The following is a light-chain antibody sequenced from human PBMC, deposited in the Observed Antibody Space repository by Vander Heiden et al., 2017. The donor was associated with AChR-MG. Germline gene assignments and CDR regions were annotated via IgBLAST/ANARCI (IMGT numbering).Light chain of an antibody. CDR1: QSVSSY. V-gene: IGKV3-11*01. J-gene: IGKJ1*01. Sequence: EIVLTPSPATLSLSPGERATLSCRASQSVSSYLAWYQQKPGQAPRLLIYDASNRATGIPARFSGSGSGTDFTLTISSLEPEDFAFYYCQQRSNWPKWTFGQGTKVEIK. CDR3: QQRSNWPKWT. CDR2: DAS.